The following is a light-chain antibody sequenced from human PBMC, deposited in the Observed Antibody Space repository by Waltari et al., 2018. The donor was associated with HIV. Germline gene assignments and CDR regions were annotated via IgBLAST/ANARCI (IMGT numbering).Light chain of an antibody. V-gene: IGKV1-39*01. CDR1: LSINNY. CDR3: QQSYSIPWT. CDR2: AAT. Sequence: DIQMTQSPSSLSASVGDGVTITCRANLSINNYLNWYQRKSGKAPRLLIFAATSLQSGVPSRFSGSGSGTDFTLTISSLLLEDFATYYCQQSYSIPWTFGQGTKVEIK. J-gene: IGKJ1*01.